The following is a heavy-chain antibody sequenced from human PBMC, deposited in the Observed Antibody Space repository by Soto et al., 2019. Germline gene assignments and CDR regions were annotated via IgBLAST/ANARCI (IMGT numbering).Heavy chain of an antibody. J-gene: IGHJ5*02. V-gene: IGHV3-21*01. CDR2: ISSSSSYI. D-gene: IGHD6-19*01. Sequence: EVQLVESGGGLVKPGGSLRLSCAASGFTFSSYSMNWVRQAPGKGLEWVSSISSSSSYIYYADSVKGRFTISRDNAKNSLYLQMNRLRAEDTAVYYCARDKSSGWVRGWFDPWGQGTLVTVSS. CDR1: GFTFSSYS. CDR3: ARDKSSGWVRGWFDP.